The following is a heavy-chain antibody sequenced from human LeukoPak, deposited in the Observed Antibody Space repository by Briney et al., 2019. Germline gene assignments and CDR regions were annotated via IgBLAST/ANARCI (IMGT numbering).Heavy chain of an antibody. D-gene: IGHD3-22*01. Sequence: PSETLSLTCTVSGGSISSGGYYWSWIRQHPGKGLEWIGYTGSTYYNPSLKSRVTMSVDTSKNQFSLKLSSVTAADSAVYFCASAYDTSGYYYGRFDYWGQGALVAVSS. CDR3: ASAYDTSGYYYGRFDY. CDR2: TGST. J-gene: IGHJ4*02. V-gene: IGHV4-31*03. CDR1: GGSISSGGYY.